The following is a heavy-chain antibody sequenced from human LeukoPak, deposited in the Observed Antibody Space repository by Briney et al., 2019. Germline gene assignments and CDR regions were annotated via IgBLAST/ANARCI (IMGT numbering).Heavy chain of an antibody. Sequence: GGSLRLSCAASGFTFSSYSMNWVRQAPGKGLEWVSSISSSSSYIYYADSVKGRFTISRDNAKNSLYLQMNSLRAEDTAVYYCARDRGSSSWNNWFDPWGEGTLVTVSS. CDR3: ARDRGSSSWNNWFDP. CDR2: ISSSSSYI. CDR1: GFTFSSYS. J-gene: IGHJ5*02. V-gene: IGHV3-21*01. D-gene: IGHD6-13*01.